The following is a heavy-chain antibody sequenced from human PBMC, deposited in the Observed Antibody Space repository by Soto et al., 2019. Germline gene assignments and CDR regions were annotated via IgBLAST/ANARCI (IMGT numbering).Heavy chain of an antibody. CDR3: ARRYGGNLDY. V-gene: IGHV4-59*01. D-gene: IGHD1-26*01. J-gene: IGHJ4*02. Sequence: SETLSLSCTVSGGSINSYYWSWIRQPPGKGLEWVGSIFYSGNTNYNPSLKSRVTISVDTSKNQFSLKLSSVTAADTAVYYCARRYGGNLDYWGQGTLVTAPQ. CDR2: IFYSGNT. CDR1: GGSINSYY.